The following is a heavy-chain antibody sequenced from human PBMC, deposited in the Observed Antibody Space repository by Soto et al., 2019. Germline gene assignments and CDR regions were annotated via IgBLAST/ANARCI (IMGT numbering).Heavy chain of an antibody. CDR2: SSAYNGNT. D-gene: IGHD6-19*01. V-gene: IGHV1-18*01. CDR3: ARRRPYNSGWYQYYFDY. J-gene: IGHJ4*02. CDR1: GYTFTSYG. Sequence: GASVKVSCKASGYTFTSYGISWVRQAPGQGLEWMGWSSAYNGNTNYAQKLQGRVTMTTDTYTSTAYMELRSLRSDATAVYYCARRRPYNSGWYQYYFDYWGQGTLVTVSS.